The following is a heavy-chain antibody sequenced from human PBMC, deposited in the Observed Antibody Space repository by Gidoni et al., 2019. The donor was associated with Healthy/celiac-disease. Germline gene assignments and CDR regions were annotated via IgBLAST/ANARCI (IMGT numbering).Heavy chain of an antibody. Sequence: STYYNPSLKSRVTISVDTSKNQFSLKLSSVTAADTAVYYCAREGFWGIAAADPERNWFDPWGQGTLVTVSS. CDR3: AREGFWGIAAADPERNWFDP. D-gene: IGHD6-13*01. J-gene: IGHJ5*02. CDR2: ST. V-gene: IGHV4-30-2*05.